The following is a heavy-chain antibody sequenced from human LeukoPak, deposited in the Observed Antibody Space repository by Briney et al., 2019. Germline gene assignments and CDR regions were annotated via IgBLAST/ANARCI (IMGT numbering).Heavy chain of an antibody. V-gene: IGHV3-7*01. Sequence: GGSLRLSCAASGFTFSSSAMSWVRQAPGKGLEWVANIKQDGSEKYYVDSVKGRFTISRDNAKNSLYLQMNSLRAEDTAVYYCARDYSSGWYGYWGQGTLVTVSS. J-gene: IGHJ4*02. CDR2: IKQDGSEK. CDR1: GFTFSSSA. D-gene: IGHD6-19*01. CDR3: ARDYSSGWYGY.